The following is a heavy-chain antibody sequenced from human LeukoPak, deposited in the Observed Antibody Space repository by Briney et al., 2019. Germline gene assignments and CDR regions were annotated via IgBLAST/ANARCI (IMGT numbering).Heavy chain of an antibody. CDR3: AKGSAAGRPYYFDY. Sequence: PGGSLRLSCAASGFTFSSYAMSWVRQAPGKGLEWVSAIDNSGAYTWYADSVKGRFTISKDSSSTILYLQMNSLRAEDAAVYFCAKGSAAGRPYYFDYWGQGTLVTVSS. J-gene: IGHJ4*02. V-gene: IGHV3-23*01. CDR1: GFTFSSYA. D-gene: IGHD6-25*01. CDR2: IDNSGAYT.